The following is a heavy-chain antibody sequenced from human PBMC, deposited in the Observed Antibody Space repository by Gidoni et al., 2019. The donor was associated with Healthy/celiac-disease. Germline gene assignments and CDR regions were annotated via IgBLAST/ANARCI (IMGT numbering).Heavy chain of an antibody. V-gene: IGHV1-58*01. J-gene: IGHJ3*02. CDR1: GFTFTSSA. CDR2: IVVGSGNT. D-gene: IGHD1-1*01. CDR3: AADAEYNWNDVEAFDI. Sequence: QMQLVQSGPEVKKPGTSVKVSCKASGFTFTSSAVQWVRQARGQRLEWIGWIVVGSGNTNYAQKFQERVTITRDMSTSTAYMELSSLRSEDTAVYYCAADAEYNWNDVEAFDIWGQGTMVTVSS.